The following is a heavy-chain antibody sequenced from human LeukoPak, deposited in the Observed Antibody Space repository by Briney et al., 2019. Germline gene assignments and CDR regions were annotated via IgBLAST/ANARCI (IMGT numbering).Heavy chain of an antibody. D-gene: IGHD1-1*01. CDR3: ARLGLEVGGSNWFDP. V-gene: IGHV3-7*01. Sequence: GGSLRLSCAAPGFSFSSNWMGWVRQAPGKGLEWVAHIKRDGSQKYYLDSVKGRFTISRDNAKNSLYLQMNSLRVEDTAVYYCARLGLEVGGSNWFDPWGQGTLVTVSS. J-gene: IGHJ5*02. CDR2: IKRDGSQK. CDR1: GFSFSSNW.